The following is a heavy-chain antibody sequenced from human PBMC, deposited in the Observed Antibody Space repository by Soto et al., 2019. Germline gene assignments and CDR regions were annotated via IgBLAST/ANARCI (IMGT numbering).Heavy chain of an antibody. CDR1: GFTFSSYG. D-gene: IGHD4-17*01. V-gene: IGHV3-30*18. J-gene: IGHJ6*02. Sequence: GGSLRLSCAASGFTFSSYGMHWVRQAPGKGLEWVAVISYDGSNKYYADSVKGRFTISRDDSKNTLYLQMNSLRAGDTAVYYCAKESTTTTVTYYYYYGMDVWGQGTTVTVSS. CDR3: AKESTTTTVTYYYYYGMDV. CDR2: ISYDGSNK.